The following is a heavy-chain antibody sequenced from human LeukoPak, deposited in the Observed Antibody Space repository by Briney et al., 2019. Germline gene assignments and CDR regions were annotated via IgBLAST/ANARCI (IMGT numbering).Heavy chain of an antibody. CDR2: ISSSGST. J-gene: IGHJ6*02. CDR3: MMSLTAHYYYGMDV. V-gene: IGHV3-23*01. Sequence: PGGSLRLSCAASGFTFSSYAMTWVRQAPGKGLEWVSSISSSGSTFYADSVKGRFTITRDISKNTLNLQMNSLRAEDTAVYHCMMSLTAHYYYGMDVWGQGTAVTVSS. D-gene: IGHD2-21*02. CDR1: GFTFSSYA.